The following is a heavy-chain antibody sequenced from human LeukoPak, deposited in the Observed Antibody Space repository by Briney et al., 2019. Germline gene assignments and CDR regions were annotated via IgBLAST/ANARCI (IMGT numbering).Heavy chain of an antibody. Sequence: PGGSLRLSCAASGFTFSSYSMNWVRQAPGKGLEWVSSISSSSSYIYYAGSVKGRFTISRDNAKNSLYLQMNSLRAEDTAVYYCARNHLDSSSWYVFDYWGQGTLVTVSS. J-gene: IGHJ4*02. CDR3: ARNHLDSSSWYVFDY. CDR1: GFTFSSYS. D-gene: IGHD6-13*01. V-gene: IGHV3-21*01. CDR2: ISSSSSYI.